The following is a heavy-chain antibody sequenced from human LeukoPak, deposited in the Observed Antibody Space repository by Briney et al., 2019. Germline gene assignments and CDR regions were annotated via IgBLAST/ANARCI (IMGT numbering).Heavy chain of an antibody. CDR2: INHSGST. CDR1: GGSFSGYY. CDR3: ARAVGYSYYYYYYYMDV. V-gene: IGHV4-34*01. J-gene: IGHJ6*03. D-gene: IGHD2-15*01. Sequence: SETLSLTCAVYGGSFSGYYWSWIRQPPGKGLEWIGEINHSGSTNYNPSLKGRVTISVDTSKNQFSLKLSSVTAADTAVYYCARAVGYSYYYYYYYMDVWGKGTTVTVSS.